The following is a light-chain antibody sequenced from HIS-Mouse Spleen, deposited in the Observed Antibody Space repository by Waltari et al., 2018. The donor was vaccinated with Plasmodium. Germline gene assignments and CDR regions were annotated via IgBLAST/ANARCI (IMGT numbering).Light chain of an antibody. CDR1: QSISSY. Sequence: DIQMTQSPSSLSASVRDRVTITCRESQSISSYLNWYQQKPGKAPKLLIYAASSLQSGVPSRFSGSGSGTDFTLTISSLQPEDFATYYCQQSYSTPWTFGQGTKVEIK. J-gene: IGKJ1*01. V-gene: IGKV1-39*01. CDR2: AAS. CDR3: QQSYSTPWT.